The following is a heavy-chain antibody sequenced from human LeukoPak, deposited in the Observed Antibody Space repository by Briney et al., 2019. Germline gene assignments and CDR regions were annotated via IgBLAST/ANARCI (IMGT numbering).Heavy chain of an antibody. J-gene: IGHJ4*02. D-gene: IGHD5-24*01. V-gene: IGHV3-30*18. CDR3: AKVYGERWLQFFGYYFDY. Sequence: GGSLRLSCAASGFTFSSYGMHWVRQAPGKGLEWVAVISYDGSNKYYADSVEGRFTISRDNSKNTLYLQMNSLRAEDTAVYYCAKVYGERWLQFFGYYFDYWGQGTLVTVSS. CDR1: GFTFSSYG. CDR2: ISYDGSNK.